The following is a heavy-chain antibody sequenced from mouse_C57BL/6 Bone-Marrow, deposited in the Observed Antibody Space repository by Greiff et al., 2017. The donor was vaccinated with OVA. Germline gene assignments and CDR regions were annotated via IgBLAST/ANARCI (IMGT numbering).Heavy chain of an antibody. J-gene: IGHJ1*03. CDR3: ARAYYYGSSYRWWYFDV. V-gene: IGHV1-19*01. CDR1: GYTFTDYY. CDR2: INPYNGGT. Sequence: VQLQQSGPVLVKPGASVKMSCKASGYTFTDYYMNWVKQSHGKSLEWIGVINPYNGGTSYNQKFKGKATLTVDKSSSTAYMELNSLTSEDSAVYYGARAYYYGSSYRWWYFDVWGTGTTVTVSS. D-gene: IGHD1-1*01.